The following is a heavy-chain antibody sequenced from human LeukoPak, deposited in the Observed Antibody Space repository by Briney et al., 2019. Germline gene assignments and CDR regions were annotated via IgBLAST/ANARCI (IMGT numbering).Heavy chain of an antibody. V-gene: IGHV4-39*01. CDR3: ARSEYQLPMRVGFWFDP. D-gene: IGHD2-2*01. Sequence: SETLSLTCTVSGGSISSSSYYWGWIRQPPGKGLEWIGSIYYSGSTYYNPSLKSRVTISVDTSKNQFSLKLSSVTAADTAVYYCARSEYQLPMRVGFWFDPWGQGTLVTVSS. CDR2: IYYSGST. J-gene: IGHJ5*02. CDR1: GGSISSSSYY.